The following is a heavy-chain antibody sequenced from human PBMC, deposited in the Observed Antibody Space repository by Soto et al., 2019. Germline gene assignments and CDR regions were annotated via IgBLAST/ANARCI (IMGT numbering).Heavy chain of an antibody. CDR1: GGSISSGGYY. V-gene: IGHV4-31*03. Sequence: QVQLQESGPGLVKPSQTLSLTCTVSGGSISSGGYYWSWIRQHPGKGLEWIGYIYYSGSTYYNPSPKSRVTISVDKSKNQFSLKLRSVTAADTAVYYCAISSGYADWFDPWGQGTLVTVSS. D-gene: IGHD3-22*01. J-gene: IGHJ5*02. CDR3: AISSGYADWFDP. CDR2: IYYSGST.